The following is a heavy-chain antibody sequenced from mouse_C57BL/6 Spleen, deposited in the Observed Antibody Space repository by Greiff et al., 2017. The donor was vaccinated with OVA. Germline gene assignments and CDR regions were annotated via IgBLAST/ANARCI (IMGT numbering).Heavy chain of an antibody. Sequence: EVHLVESGGGLVQPGGSLSLSCAASGFTFTDYYMSWVRQPPGQALEWLGFIRNTANGYPTEYSASVKGRLTIARDTYQSIPYFQMNALRAYDSATYYCARSYGTSPAWFAYWGQGTLVTVSA. CDR3: ARSYGTSPAWFAY. D-gene: IGHD1-1*01. CDR2: IRNTANGYPT. V-gene: IGHV7-3*01. J-gene: IGHJ3*01. CDR1: GFTFTDYY.